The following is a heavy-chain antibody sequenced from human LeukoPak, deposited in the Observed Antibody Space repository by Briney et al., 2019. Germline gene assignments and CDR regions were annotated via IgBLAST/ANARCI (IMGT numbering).Heavy chain of an antibody. CDR3: AKDRALNWFDP. V-gene: IGHV3-23*01. J-gene: IGHJ5*02. CDR1: GFTFSSYA. Sequence: GGSLRLSCAVSGFTFSSYAMSWVRQAPGKGLEWVSTMSASGGSTYFADSVKGRFTISRDNSKNTLYLQMNSLRVEDTAVYYCAKDRALNWFDPWGQGTLVTVSS. CDR2: MSASGGST.